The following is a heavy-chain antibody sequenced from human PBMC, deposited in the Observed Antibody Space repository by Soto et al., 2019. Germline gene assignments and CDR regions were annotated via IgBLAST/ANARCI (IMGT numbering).Heavy chain of an antibody. Sequence: GGSLRLSCAASGFTFSNYDMHWVRQVTGKGLEWVSGITTAGDTYYPGSVKGRFTISREKAKNSLYLQMNSLSAGDTAVYYCARELHGGSYGMDVSGQGTTVTVSS. V-gene: IGHV3-13*01. CDR3: ARELHGGSYGMDV. CDR2: ITTAGDT. CDR1: GFTFSNYD. J-gene: IGHJ6*02.